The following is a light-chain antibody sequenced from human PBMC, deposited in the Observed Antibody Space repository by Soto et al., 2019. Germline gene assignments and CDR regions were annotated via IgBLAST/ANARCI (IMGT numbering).Light chain of an antibody. CDR2: GVS. V-gene: IGLV2-11*01. Sequence: QSALTQPRSVSGSPGQSVTISCTGSSSDVGGYNYVSWYQHHPDKVPKLIIFGVSKRPSGVPDRFSGCKSGNTASLTISGLQAEDEADYFCCSYAGTYTVFFGGGTKLTVL. CDR3: CSYAGTYTVF. J-gene: IGLJ2*01. CDR1: SSDVGGYNY.